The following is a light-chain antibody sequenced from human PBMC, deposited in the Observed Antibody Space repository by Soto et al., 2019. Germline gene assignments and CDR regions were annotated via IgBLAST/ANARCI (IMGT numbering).Light chain of an antibody. V-gene: IGKV1-39*01. CDR1: QSIRSY. Sequence: DLQMTQSPSSLSASVGDRVTITCRSSQSIRSYLNWYQQKLGRAPNLLIYTASNLQTGVPSRFSGSGSGTDFTLTISSLQPEDFAPYYCQQSYSSPQTFGQGTXV. CDR3: QQSYSSPQT. J-gene: IGKJ1*01. CDR2: TAS.